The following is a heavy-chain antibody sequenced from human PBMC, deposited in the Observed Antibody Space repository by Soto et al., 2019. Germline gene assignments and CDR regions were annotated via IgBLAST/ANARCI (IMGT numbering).Heavy chain of an antibody. V-gene: IGHV3-23*01. J-gene: IGHJ6*02. D-gene: IGHD4-17*01. CDR3: ARENGDHRTGHYYYYGMDV. CDR2: ISGSGSST. Sequence: GGSLRLSCAASGFTFSSYAMSWVRQAPGKGLEWVSAISGSGSSTYYADSVKGRFTISRDNAKNTLYLQMNSLRAEDTAVYYCARENGDHRTGHYYYYGMDVWGQGTTVTVSS. CDR1: GFTFSSYA.